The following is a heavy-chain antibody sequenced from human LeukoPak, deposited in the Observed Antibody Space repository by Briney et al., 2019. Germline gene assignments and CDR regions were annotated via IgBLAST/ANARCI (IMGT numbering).Heavy chain of an antibody. D-gene: IGHD6-19*01. CDR3: AREGGTSGWPRYYYYGMDV. CDR2: ISSSSSYM. Sequence: KTGGSLRLSCAASGXTFSSYSMNWVRQAPGKGLEWVSSISSSSSYMYYADSVKGRFTISRDNAKNSLYLQMNSLRAEDTAVYYCAREGGTSGWPRYYYYGMDVWGQGTTVTVSS. J-gene: IGHJ6*02. CDR1: GXTFSSYS. V-gene: IGHV3-21*01.